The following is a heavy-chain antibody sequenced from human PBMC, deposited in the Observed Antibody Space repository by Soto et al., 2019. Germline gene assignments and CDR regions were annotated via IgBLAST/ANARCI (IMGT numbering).Heavy chain of an antibody. CDR2: ISSSSSYI. Sequence: NPGGSLRLSCAASGFTFSSYSMNWVRQAPGKGLEWVSSISSSSSYIYYADSVKGRFTISRDNAKNSLYLQMNSLRAEDTAVYYCARGYSGYDDGEYYYYYMDVWGKGTTVTVSS. D-gene: IGHD5-12*01. CDR1: GFTFSSYS. J-gene: IGHJ6*03. V-gene: IGHV3-21*01. CDR3: ARGYSGYDDGEYYYYYMDV.